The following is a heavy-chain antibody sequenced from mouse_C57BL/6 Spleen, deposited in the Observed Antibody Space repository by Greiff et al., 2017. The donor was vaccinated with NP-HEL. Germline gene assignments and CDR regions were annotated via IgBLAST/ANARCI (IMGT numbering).Heavy chain of an antibody. D-gene: IGHD2-3*01. Sequence: EVQLVESGPGLVKPSQSLSLTCSVTGYSITSGYYWNWIRQFPGNKLEWMGYISYDGSNNYNPSLKNRISITRDTSKNQFFLKLNSVSTEDTATYYCARGLLRLYYAMDYWGQGTSVTVSS. CDR2: ISYDGSN. CDR1: GYSITSGYY. CDR3: ARGLLRLYYAMDY. J-gene: IGHJ4*01. V-gene: IGHV3-6*01.